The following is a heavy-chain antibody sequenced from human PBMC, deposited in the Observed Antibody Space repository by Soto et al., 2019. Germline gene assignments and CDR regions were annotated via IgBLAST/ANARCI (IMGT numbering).Heavy chain of an antibody. D-gene: IGHD4-17*01. V-gene: IGHV4-31*03. CDR3: ARATVTTIFLVY. J-gene: IGHJ4*02. CDR1: VASLAGVVNS. Sequence: QVQLQGPGPDWWSPSRPCSLTAPFPVASLAGVVNSGGGFARPQGKGREWIGYIYYSGSTYYNPSLKSRVTISVDTSKNQFSLKLSSVTAADTAVYYCARATVTTIFLVYWGQGTLVTVSS. CDR2: IYYSGST.